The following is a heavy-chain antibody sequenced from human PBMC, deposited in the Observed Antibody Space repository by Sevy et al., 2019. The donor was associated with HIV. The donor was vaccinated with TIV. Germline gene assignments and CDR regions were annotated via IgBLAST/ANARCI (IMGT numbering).Heavy chain of an antibody. V-gene: IGHV4-34*01. J-gene: IGHJ6*02. Sequence: SESLSLTCAVYGGSLSGYYWSWVRQSPGGGLEWIAEISHSGTTNYNPSVKSRASISVDTSKNQFSLKLRSVTAADTATFYCARIGLVRGPRPYGLDVWGQGTTVTVSS. CDR1: GGSLSGYY. CDR3: ARIGLVRGPRPYGLDV. D-gene: IGHD3-10*01. CDR2: ISHSGTT.